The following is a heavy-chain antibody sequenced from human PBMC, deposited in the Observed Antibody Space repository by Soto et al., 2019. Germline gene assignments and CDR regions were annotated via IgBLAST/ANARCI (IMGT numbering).Heavy chain of an antibody. Sequence: QVQLVQSGAEVKKPGSSVKVSCNASGGTFSSYTISWVRHAPGQGLEWMGRIIPILGIANYAQKFQGRVTITADKSTGTAYMELSSLRSEDTAVYYCARDRWFVYLGYGMDVWGKGPTVTVSS. CDR2: IIPILGIA. CDR1: GGTFSSYT. J-gene: IGHJ6*04. D-gene: IGHD3-10*01. V-gene: IGHV1-69*08. CDR3: ARDRWFVYLGYGMDV.